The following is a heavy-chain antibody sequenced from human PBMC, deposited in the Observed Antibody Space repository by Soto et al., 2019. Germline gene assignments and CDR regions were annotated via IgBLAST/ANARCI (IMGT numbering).Heavy chain of an antibody. Sequence: PGRPLRLSCAASGFTFGDYYIHWIRRAPGKGLEWISYISGNGEIIQYAASARGRFTISRDNAENSVYLEMDSLRAEDTALYYCARDVDADFRTDFDYWGRGTLVTVSS. J-gene: IGHJ4*02. D-gene: IGHD4-17*01. CDR3: ARDVDADFRTDFDY. CDR2: ISGNGEII. V-gene: IGHV3-11*01. CDR1: GFTFGDYY.